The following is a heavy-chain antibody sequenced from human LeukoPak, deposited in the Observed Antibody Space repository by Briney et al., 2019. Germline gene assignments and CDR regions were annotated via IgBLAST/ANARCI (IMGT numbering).Heavy chain of an antibody. CDR3: AYNNRNMATGRIDY. Sequence: GGSLRLSCSASGFTVSSYSMNWVRQAPGKGLEWVSSISISSSYIYYADSVKGRFTISRDNAKNSRYLQMNILRAEDKARDYCAYNNRNMATGRIDYRGQRSLVSVSS. V-gene: IGHV3-21*01. CDR2: ISISSSYI. CDR1: GFTVSSYS. J-gene: IGHJ4*02. D-gene: IGHD5-24*01.